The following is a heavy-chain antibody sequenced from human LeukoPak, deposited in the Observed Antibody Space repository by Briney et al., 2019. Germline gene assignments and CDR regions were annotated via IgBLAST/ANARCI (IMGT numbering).Heavy chain of an antibody. Sequence: SVKVSCKASGGTFSSYAISWVRQAPGQGLEWMGGIIPMYDTPNYAQKFQGRVTITADKSTSTAYMELSSLRSEDTAVYYCARAHDSSGYQAYWGQGTLVTVAS. CDR1: GGTFSSYA. V-gene: IGHV1-69*06. CDR3: ARAHDSSGYQAY. CDR2: IIPMYDTP. D-gene: IGHD3-22*01. J-gene: IGHJ4*02.